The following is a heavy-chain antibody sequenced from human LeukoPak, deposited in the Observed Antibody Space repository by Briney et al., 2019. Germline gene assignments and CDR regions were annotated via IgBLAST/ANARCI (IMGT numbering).Heavy chain of an antibody. CDR1: GGSISSYH. D-gene: IGHD6-25*01. CDR3: ARDHAAFHGFDI. J-gene: IGHJ3*02. CDR2: IYTSGST. Sequence: KPWETLSLTCTVSGGSISSYHWSWIRQPAGKGLEWIGSIYTSGSTNYNPSLKSRVTMSVDTSKNQFSLKLSSVTAADTAVYYCARDHAAFHGFDIWGQGTMVTVSS. V-gene: IGHV4-4*07.